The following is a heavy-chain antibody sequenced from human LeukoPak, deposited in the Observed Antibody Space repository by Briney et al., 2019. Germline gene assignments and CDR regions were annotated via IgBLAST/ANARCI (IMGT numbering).Heavy chain of an antibody. CDR1: GGSISSSNW. D-gene: IGHD6-13*01. CDR2: IYHSGST. J-gene: IGHJ5*02. CDR3: ATKHIRYSSSSGGFDP. Sequence: RASETLSLTCAVSGGSISSSNWWSWVRQPPGKGLEWIGEIYHSGSTNYNPSLKSRVTISVDKSKNQFSLKLSSVTAADTAVYYCATKHIRYSSSSGGFDPWGQGTLVTVSS. V-gene: IGHV4-4*02.